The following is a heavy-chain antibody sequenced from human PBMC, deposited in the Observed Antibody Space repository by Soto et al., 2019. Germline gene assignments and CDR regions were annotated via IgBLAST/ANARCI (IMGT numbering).Heavy chain of an antibody. J-gene: IGHJ4*02. V-gene: IGHV4-39*01. CDR2: IHYSGST. CDR3: AAHDSGGYYAEY. D-gene: IGHD3-22*01. Sequence: QLQLQESGPGLVKPSETLSLTCTVSGDSVTISDYYWGWMRQPPGKGLEWIGSIHYSGSTYYNPSLKSRVTISGDTSKKQFSLRLTSVTAADAALYYCAAHDSGGYYAEYWGQGTLVTVSA. CDR1: GDSVTISDYY.